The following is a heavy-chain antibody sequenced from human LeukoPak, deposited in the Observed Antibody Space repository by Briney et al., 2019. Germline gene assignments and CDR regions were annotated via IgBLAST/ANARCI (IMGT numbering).Heavy chain of an antibody. CDR3: ARDSAKLRGVSITYFDS. Sequence: GGSLRLSCAASGFTFSSYAMHWVRQAPGKGLEWVAVISYDGSNKYYADSVNGRFTISRDNAKNSLYLQMNSLRAEDTAVYYCARDSAKLRGVSITYFDSWGQGTLVIVSS. D-gene: IGHD3-10*01. CDR2: ISYDGSNK. V-gene: IGHV3-30-3*01. CDR1: GFTFSSYA. J-gene: IGHJ4*02.